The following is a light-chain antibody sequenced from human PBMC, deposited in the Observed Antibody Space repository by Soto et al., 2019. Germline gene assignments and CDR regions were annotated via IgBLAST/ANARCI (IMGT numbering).Light chain of an antibody. J-gene: IGKJ1*01. CDR3: RQHNDWPRT. Sequence: ETVVGQAAYTLFVSAAYRDRLSIWASQSVSSNLAWYQQKPGQAPSLLIYGAFTRATGIPARMGGAGCVREFNLSSSGLPTEGVAFYYSRQHNDWPRTFGQGTKVDIK. CDR1: QSVSSN. V-gene: IGKV3-15*01. CDR2: GAF.